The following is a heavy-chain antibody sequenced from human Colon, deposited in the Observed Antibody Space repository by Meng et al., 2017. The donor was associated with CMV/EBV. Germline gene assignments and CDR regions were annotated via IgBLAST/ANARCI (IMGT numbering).Heavy chain of an antibody. J-gene: IGHJ6*02. CDR1: GYIFTSYY. D-gene: IGHD4-17*01. CDR3: AREWHGDYVGYYGMDV. Sequence: ASVQVSCKASGYIFTSYYMHWVRQAPGQGLEWMGIINPSGGSTSYAQKFQGRVTMTRDTSTSTVYMELSSLRSEDTAVYYCAREWHGDYVGYYGMDVWGQGTTVTVSS. V-gene: IGHV1-46*01. CDR2: INPSGGST.